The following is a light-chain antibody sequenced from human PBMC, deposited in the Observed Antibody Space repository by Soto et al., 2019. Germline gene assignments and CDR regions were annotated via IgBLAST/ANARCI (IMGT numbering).Light chain of an antibody. CDR1: QSVSSN. Sequence: EIVMTQSPATLSVSPGERANLSCRASQSVSSNLAWYQQIPGQAPRLLIYGASTRAAGIPARFSGSGSGTEFTLTISSLQSEDFAFYYCQQYDNWPPWTFGQGTKVEIK. CDR3: QQYDNWPPWT. J-gene: IGKJ1*01. CDR2: GAS. V-gene: IGKV3-15*01.